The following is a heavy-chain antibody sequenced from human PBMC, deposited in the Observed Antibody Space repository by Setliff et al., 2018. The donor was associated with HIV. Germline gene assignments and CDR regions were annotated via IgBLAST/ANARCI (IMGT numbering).Heavy chain of an antibody. V-gene: IGHV3-53*01. CDR2: IYVCYTT. D-gene: IGHD3-22*01. CDR3: AKDVYVAKYYYGSSGYSGSYYFDY. J-gene: IGHJ4*02. Sequence: LRLSCAASGFAVSGNYMSWVRQAPGKGLEWVSVIYVCYTTYYADSVKGRFTISRDNSKNTLYLQMNSLRAEDTAVYYCAKDVYVAKYYYGSSGYSGSYYFDYWGQGTLVTVSS. CDR1: GFAVSGNY.